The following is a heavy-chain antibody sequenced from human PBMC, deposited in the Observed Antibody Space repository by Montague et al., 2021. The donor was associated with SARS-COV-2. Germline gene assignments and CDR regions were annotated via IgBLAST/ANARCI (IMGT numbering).Heavy chain of an antibody. D-gene: IGHD2-8*01. V-gene: IGHV3-48*03. CDR3: ARDPESWWMTFDY. J-gene: IGHJ4*02. CDR2: IDGGGTTI. CDR1: GSTFGNYE. Sequence: SLRLSCAASGSTFGNYEMNWVRQSPGKGLEWVSYIDGGGTTIYYADSVKGRFTISRDNAKNSLFLQMNCLRVEDTAVYYCARDPESWWMTFDYWGQGALVTVSS.